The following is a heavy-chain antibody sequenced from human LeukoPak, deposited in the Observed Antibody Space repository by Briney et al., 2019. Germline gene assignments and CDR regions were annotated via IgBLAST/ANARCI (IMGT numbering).Heavy chain of an antibody. CDR1: GFTFSSYA. V-gene: IGHV3-30*04. D-gene: IGHD3/OR15-3a*01. CDR3: AGDLDFWTGSKGGY. Sequence: GGSLRLSCAASGFTFSSYAMHWVRQAPGKGLEWVAVISYDGSNKYYADSVKGRFTISRDNARNTLYLQMNSLRAEDTAVYYCAGDLDFWTGSKGGYWGQGTLVTVSS. CDR2: ISYDGSNK. J-gene: IGHJ4*02.